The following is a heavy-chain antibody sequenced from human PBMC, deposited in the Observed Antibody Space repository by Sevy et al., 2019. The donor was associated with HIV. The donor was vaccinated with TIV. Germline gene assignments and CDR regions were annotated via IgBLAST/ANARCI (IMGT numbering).Heavy chain of an antibody. Sequence: SETLSLTCTVSGGSISSGGDYWSWIRQHPGKGLEWIGYIYYSGSTYYNPSLKSRVTISVDTSKNQFSLKLSSVTAADTAVYYCARLRKPPNRPVYYFDYWGQGTLVTVSS. CDR2: IYYSGST. V-gene: IGHV4-31*03. CDR1: GGSISSGGDY. J-gene: IGHJ4*02. CDR3: ARLRKPPNRPVYYFDY.